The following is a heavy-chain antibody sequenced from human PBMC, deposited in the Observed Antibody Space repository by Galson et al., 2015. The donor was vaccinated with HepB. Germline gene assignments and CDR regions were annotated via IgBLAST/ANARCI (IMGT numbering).Heavy chain of an antibody. CDR1: GFTFSSYW. CDR3: ARGGYCTGGVCYSQGIDY. V-gene: IGHV3-74*01. D-gene: IGHD2-8*02. CDR2: INSDGSST. J-gene: IGHJ4*02. Sequence: SLRLSCAASGFTFSSYWMAWVRQAPGKGLVWVSRINSDGSSTSYADSVKGRFTISRDNAKNTLYLQMNSLRAEDTAVYYCARGGYCTGGVCYSQGIDYWGQGTLVTVSS.